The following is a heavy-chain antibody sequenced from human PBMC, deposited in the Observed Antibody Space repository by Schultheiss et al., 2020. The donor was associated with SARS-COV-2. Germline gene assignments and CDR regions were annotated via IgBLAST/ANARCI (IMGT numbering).Heavy chain of an antibody. CDR1: GFTFSDYY. CDR2: ISSSSYT. J-gene: IGHJ4*02. V-gene: IGHV3-11*06. Sequence: GGSLRLSCAASGFTFSDYYMSWIRQAPGKGLEWVSYISSSSYTNYADSVKGRFTISRDNAKNTLYLQMNSLRAEDTAVYFCAKDTVESQWLVRALLGYWGQGTLVTVSS. CDR3: AKDTVESQWLVRALLGY. D-gene: IGHD6-19*01.